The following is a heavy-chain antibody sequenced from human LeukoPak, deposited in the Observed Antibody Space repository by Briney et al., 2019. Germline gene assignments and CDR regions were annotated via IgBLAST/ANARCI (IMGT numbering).Heavy chain of an antibody. V-gene: IGHV5-51*01. Sequence: GESLKISCKGCGYSFSNYWIGWVRQMPGKGLEWMGILYPGDSDTRYSPSFQGQVTISADKSISTAYLQWSSLKASDTAMYYCARHYYDYVWGSYGIDYWGQGTLVTVSS. CDR1: GYSFSNYW. CDR2: LYPGDSDT. D-gene: IGHD3-16*01. J-gene: IGHJ4*02. CDR3: ARHYYDYVWGSYGIDY.